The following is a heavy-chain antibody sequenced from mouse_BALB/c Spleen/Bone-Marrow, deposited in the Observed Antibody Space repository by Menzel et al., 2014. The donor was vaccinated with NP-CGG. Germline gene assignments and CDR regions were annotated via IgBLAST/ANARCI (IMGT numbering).Heavy chain of an antibody. D-gene: IGHD2-4*01. Sequence: EVMLVESGGDLVKPGGSLKLSCAASGFTFSNYGMSWVRQTPDKRLEWVATISSGGSYTYYPDSVKGRITISRDNAKNTLYLQMSSLKSEDTAMYYCSRRGSTMITTGYAMDYWGQGTSVTVSS. CDR3: SRRGSTMITTGYAMDY. V-gene: IGHV5-6*01. CDR2: ISSGGSYT. J-gene: IGHJ4*01. CDR1: GFTFSNYG.